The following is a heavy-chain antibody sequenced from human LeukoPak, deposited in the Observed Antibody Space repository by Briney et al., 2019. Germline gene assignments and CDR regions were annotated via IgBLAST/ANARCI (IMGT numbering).Heavy chain of an antibody. J-gene: IGHJ4*02. D-gene: IGHD6-6*01. Sequence: GGSLRLSCAASGSTSTTYLMHWVRQSPGKGLVWVSHISTDGSSTDYADSVKGRFTISRDNAKNTVYLQMNSLRAEDTAVYYCARDLYSGSVDYWGQGTLVTVSS. V-gene: IGHV3-74*01. CDR2: ISTDGSST. CDR1: GSTSTTYL. CDR3: ARDLYSGSVDY.